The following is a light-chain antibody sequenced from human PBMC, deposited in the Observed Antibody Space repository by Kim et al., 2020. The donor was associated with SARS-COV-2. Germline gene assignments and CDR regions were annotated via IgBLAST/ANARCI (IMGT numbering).Light chain of an antibody. CDR1: QSVGSSY. Sequence: EIVLTQSPGTLSLSPGERATLSCRASQSVGSSYLAWYQQKPCQAPRLLIYGASSRAIGIPDRFSGSGSGTDFTLTISRLEPEDFGVYYCQQYGSSRTFGKGTKVDIK. CDR2: GAS. V-gene: IGKV3-20*01. J-gene: IGKJ1*01. CDR3: QQYGSSRT.